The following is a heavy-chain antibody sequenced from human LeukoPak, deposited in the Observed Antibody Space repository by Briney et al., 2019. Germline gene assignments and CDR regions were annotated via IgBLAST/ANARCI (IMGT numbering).Heavy chain of an antibody. CDR2: IYYSGST. J-gene: IGHJ3*02. D-gene: IGHD1-26*01. CDR1: GGSISSYY. CDR3: ANRGSYGAFDI. V-gene: IGHV4-59*01. Sequence: SETLSLTCTVSGGSISSYYWSWIRQPPGKGLEWIGYIYYSGSTNYNPSLKSRVTISVDTSKNQFSLKLSSVTAADTAVYYCANRGSYGAFDIWGRGTMVTVSS.